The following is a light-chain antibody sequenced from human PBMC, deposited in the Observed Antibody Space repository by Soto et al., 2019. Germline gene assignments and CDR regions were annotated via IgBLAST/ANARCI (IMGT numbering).Light chain of an antibody. V-gene: IGLV1-40*01. CDR2: GNS. CDR3: QSYDSSLSGYVI. CDR1: SSNIGTPYD. Sequence: QSVLTQPPSVSGAPGQRVTISCTGSSSNIGTPYDVHWYQQLPGTAPKLLIYGNSNRPSGVPYRFSGSKSGTSASLAITGLQAEDEADYYCQSYDSSLSGYVIFGGGTKLTVL. J-gene: IGLJ2*01.